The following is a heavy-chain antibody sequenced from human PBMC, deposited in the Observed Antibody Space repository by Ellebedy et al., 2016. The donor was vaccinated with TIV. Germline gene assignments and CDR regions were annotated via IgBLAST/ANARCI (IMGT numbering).Heavy chain of an antibody. D-gene: IGHD6-13*01. V-gene: IGHV1-2*02. CDR2: INPNSGGT. CDR1: GYTFTGYY. Sequence: ASVKVSXXASGYTFTGYYMHWVRQAPGQGLEWMGWINPNSGGTNYAQKFQGRVTMTRDTSISTAYMELSRLRSEDTAVYYCATGAPIAAGLNKSTKNYYYYYYMDVWGKGTTVTVSS. CDR3: ATGAPIAAGLNKSTKNYYYYYYMDV. J-gene: IGHJ6*03.